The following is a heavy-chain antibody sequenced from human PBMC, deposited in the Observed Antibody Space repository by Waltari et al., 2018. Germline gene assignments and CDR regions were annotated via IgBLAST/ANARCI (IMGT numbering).Heavy chain of an antibody. CDR3: AKDRCTNGVCWDDY. V-gene: IGHV3-23*01. CDR1: GFPFSSYA. D-gene: IGHD2-8*01. J-gene: IGHJ4*02. CDR2: ISGSAINT. Sequence: EVQVLESGGGLVQPGGSLRLSCAASGFPFSSYAMSWVRQAPGKGLEWISSISGSAINTYYADSVKGRFTISRDNSKNTLYLQMNSLRADDTAVYYCAKDRCTNGVCWDDYWGQGTLVTVSS.